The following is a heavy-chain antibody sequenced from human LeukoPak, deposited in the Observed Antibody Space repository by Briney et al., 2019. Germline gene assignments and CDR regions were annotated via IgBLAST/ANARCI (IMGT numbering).Heavy chain of an antibody. CDR1: GFTFSSYE. Sequence: GGSLRLSCAASGFTFSSYEMNWVRQAPGKGLEWVSYVSSSGSTIYYADSVKGRFTISRDNAKNSLYLQMNSLRAEDTAVYYCARDRWTVGDIVPDYWGQGTLVTVSS. CDR2: VSSSGSTI. V-gene: IGHV3-48*03. CDR3: ARDRWTVGDIVPDY. D-gene: IGHD2-15*01. J-gene: IGHJ4*02.